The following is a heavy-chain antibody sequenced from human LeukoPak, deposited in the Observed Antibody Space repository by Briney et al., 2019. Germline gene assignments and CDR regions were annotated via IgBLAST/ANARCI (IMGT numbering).Heavy chain of an antibody. D-gene: IGHD1-26*01. CDR1: GGSTSSYY. Sequence: SETLSLTCTVSGGSTSSYYWSWIRQPAGKGLEWIGRIYTSGSTNYNASLKSRVSMSVDTSKNQFSLKLSSVTAADTAVFYCARENSGSYREFDYWGQGTLVTVSS. CDR2: IYTSGST. V-gene: IGHV4-4*07. J-gene: IGHJ4*02. CDR3: ARENSGSYREFDY.